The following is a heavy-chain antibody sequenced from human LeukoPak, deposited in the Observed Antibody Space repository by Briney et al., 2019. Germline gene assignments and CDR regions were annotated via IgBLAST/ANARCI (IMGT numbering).Heavy chain of an antibody. CDR1: GFTFRNYW. CDR3: ARVVGTDEGADY. V-gene: IGHV3-7*04. J-gene: IGHJ4*02. CDR2: IKPDGSEK. D-gene: IGHD1-7*01. Sequence: GGSLRLSCAASGFTFRNYWMNWVRQAPGKGMEWVANIKPDGSEKRYVDSVKGRFTVSRDNAKNSLYLQMNSLRAEDTAVYYCARVVGTDEGADYWGQGTLVTVSS.